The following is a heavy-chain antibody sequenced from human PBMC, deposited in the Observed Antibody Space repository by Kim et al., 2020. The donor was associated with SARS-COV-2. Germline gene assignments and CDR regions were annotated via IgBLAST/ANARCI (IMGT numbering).Heavy chain of an antibody. V-gene: IGHV3-23*01. Sequence: GGSLRLSCAASGFTLGTYAMSWVRQAPGKGLEWVSLISGGAANTIYADSVRGRFTISRDNAKNTLYLQMNSLRDEDTALYYCAKIVILAVYNYFHYYAM. CDR2: ISGGAANT. CDR3: AKIVILAVYNYFHYYAM. CDR1: GFTLGTYA. D-gene: IGHD3-9*01. J-gene: IGHJ6*01.